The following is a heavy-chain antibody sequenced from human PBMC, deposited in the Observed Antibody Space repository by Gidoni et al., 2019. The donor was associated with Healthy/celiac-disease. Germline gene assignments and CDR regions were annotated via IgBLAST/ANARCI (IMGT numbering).Heavy chain of an antibody. D-gene: IGHD3-10*01. V-gene: IGHV4-61*02. Sequence: QVQLQESGPGLVKPSQTLSLTCTVSGGSISSGSYYWSWIRQPAGKGLEWIGRIYPSGGNNYNPSLKSRVTMSVDTSKNQFSLKLSSVTAADTAVYYCARGPHYYGSGSSPGYYYYGMDVWGQGTTVTVSS. CDR1: GGSISSGSYY. CDR2: IYPSGGN. CDR3: ARGPHYYGSGSSPGYYYYGMDV. J-gene: IGHJ6*02.